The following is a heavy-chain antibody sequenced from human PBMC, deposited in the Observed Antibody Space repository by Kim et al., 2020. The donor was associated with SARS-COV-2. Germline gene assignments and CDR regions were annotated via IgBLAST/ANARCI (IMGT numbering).Heavy chain of an antibody. V-gene: IGHV4-34*01. Sequence: PSHKSRVTISVDTSKNQCSLKLSSVTAADTAVYYCARAGGGATKTGYFDLSGRGTLVTVSS. J-gene: IGHJ2*01. CDR3: ARAGGGATKTGYFDL. D-gene: IGHD1-26*01.